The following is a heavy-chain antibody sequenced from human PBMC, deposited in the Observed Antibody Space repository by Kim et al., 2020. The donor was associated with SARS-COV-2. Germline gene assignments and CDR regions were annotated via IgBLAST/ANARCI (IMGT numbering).Heavy chain of an antibody. Sequence: GGSLRLSCAASGFTFSSYWMHWVRQAPGKGLVWVSRIHSNGGSTNYADSVKGRFTISRDNAKNTLYLQMNSLRAEDTAVYYCARASYGSGAYYNDYWGQGTLVTVSS. D-gene: IGHD3-10*01. CDR1: GFTFSSYW. CDR3: ARASYGSGAYYNDY. CDR2: IHSNGGST. J-gene: IGHJ4*02. V-gene: IGHV3-74*01.